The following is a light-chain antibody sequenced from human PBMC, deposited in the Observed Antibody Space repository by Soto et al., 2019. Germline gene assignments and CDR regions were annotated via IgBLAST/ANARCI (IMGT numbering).Light chain of an antibody. Sequence: QSALTQPASVSGSPGQSITISCTGTSSDIGAYNYVSWYQQHPGKAPKLLISEVSHRPSGVSNRFSGSKSGNTASLTISGLLDEDEADYYCSSYTTSRSYVFGTATKLTVL. CDR3: SSYTTSRSYV. CDR2: EVS. CDR1: SSDIGAYNY. V-gene: IGLV2-14*01. J-gene: IGLJ1*01.